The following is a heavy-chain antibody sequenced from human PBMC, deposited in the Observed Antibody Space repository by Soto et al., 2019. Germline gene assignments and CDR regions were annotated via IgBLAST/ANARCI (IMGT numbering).Heavy chain of an antibody. CDR2: ITSGGGGA. CDR1: EVTFASYD. J-gene: IGHJ4*02. Sequence: GGSLRLSCVASEVTFASYDMDWVRQAPGKGLEWVSLITSGGGGANYADSVKGRFTITRDDSKNTLYLQMNSLKTEDTAVYYCTTDALRFLEWLSYWGQGTLVTVSS. D-gene: IGHD3-3*01. V-gene: IGHV3-23*01. CDR3: TTDALRFLEWLSY.